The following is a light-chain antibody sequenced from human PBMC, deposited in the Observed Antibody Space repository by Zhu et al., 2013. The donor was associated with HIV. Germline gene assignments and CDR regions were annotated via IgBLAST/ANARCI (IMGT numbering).Light chain of an antibody. CDR3: HQSGRSPWM. Sequence: EIVMTQSPATLSVSPGERATLSCRASQSVSSNLAWYQQKPGQAPRLLIYGASTRATGIPDRFSGSGSGTDFTLTISRLEPEDFAVYYCHQSGRSPWMFGQGTKVEIK. CDR1: QSVSSN. CDR2: GAS. V-gene: IGKV3-20*01. J-gene: IGKJ1*01.